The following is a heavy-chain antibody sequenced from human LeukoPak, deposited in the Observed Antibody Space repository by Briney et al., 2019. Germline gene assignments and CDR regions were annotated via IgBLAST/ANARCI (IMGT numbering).Heavy chain of an antibody. J-gene: IGHJ4*02. V-gene: IGHV1-46*01. CDR2: INPSGGST. CDR1: GYTFTSYY. CDR3: AREPRWEELGYCSGGSCKNGNYFDY. D-gene: IGHD2-15*01. Sequence: ASVKVSCKASGYTFTSYYMHWVRQAPGQGLEWMGIINPSGGSTSYAQKFQGRVTMTRDTSISTAYMELSRLRSDDTAVYYCAREPRWEELGYCSGGSCKNGNYFDYWGQGTLVTVSS.